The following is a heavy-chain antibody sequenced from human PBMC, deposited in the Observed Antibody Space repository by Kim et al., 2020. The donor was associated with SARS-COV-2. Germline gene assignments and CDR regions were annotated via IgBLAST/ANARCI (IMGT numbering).Heavy chain of an antibody. CDR3: ARGGVKRPVYYYYYGMDV. V-gene: IGHV4-34*01. Sequence: SETLSLTCAVYGGSFSGYYWSWIRQPPGKGLEWIGEINHSGSTNYNPSLKSRVTISVDTSKNQFSLKLSSVTAADTAVYYCARGGVKRPVYYYYYGMDVWGQGTTVTVSS. CDR2: INHSGST. J-gene: IGHJ6*02. CDR1: GGSFSGYY. D-gene: IGHD2-8*01.